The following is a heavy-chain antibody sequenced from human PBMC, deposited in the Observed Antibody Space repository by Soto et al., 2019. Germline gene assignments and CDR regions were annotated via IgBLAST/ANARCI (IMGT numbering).Heavy chain of an antibody. Sequence: SETLSLTCAVSGGSISSGGYSWSWIRQPPGKGLEWIGYIYHSGSTYYNPSLKSRVTISVYSSKNQFSLKLSSVTAADTAVYYCAREVRYYDSSGYFSDAFDIWGQGTMVTVSS. CDR1: GGSISSGGYS. D-gene: IGHD3-22*01. CDR2: IYHSGST. V-gene: IGHV4-30-2*01. CDR3: AREVRYYDSSGYFSDAFDI. J-gene: IGHJ3*02.